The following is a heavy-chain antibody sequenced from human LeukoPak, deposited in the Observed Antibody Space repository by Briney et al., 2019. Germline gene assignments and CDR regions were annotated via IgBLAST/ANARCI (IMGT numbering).Heavy chain of an antibody. CDR2: ISYSSSYM. CDR1: GFTFSSYS. V-gene: IGHV3-21*06. Sequence: PGGSLRLSCAAFGFTFSSYSMNWVRQAPGKGLEWVSSISYSSSYMYYADSVKGRFTISRDNAKNSLYLQMNSLRAEDTAVYYCARARVPGELNYWGQGTLVTVSS. D-gene: IGHD3-10*01. J-gene: IGHJ4*02. CDR3: ARARVPGELNY.